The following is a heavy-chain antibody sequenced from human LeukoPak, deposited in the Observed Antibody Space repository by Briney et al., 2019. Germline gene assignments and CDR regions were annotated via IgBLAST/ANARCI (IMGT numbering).Heavy chain of an antibody. D-gene: IGHD2-21*01. J-gene: IGHJ6*03. CDR3: ARGRIASGAYYYYMDV. Sequence: SETLSLTCTVSGGSISSGRNYWTWIRQPAGKGLEWIGRIYIFSGSTNYNPSLKSRVTISVDTSKNQVSLKLSSVTAADTAVYYCARGRIASGAYYYYMDVWGKGTTVTVPS. V-gene: IGHV4-61*02. CDR2: IYIFSGST. CDR1: GGSISSGRNY.